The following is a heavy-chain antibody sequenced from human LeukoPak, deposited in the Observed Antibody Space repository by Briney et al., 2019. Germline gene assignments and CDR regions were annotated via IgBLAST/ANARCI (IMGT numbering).Heavy chain of an antibody. J-gene: IGHJ3*02. CDR2: IYTSGST. V-gene: IGHV4-61*02. Sequence: PSQTLSLTCTVSGGSISSGSYFWSWIRQPAGKGLEWIGRIYTSGSTNYNPSLKSRVTISVDTSKNQFSLKLSSVTAADTAVYYCARDPYSSSWYSYAFDIWGQGTMVTVSS. CDR3: ARDPYSSSWYSYAFDI. D-gene: IGHD6-13*01. CDR1: GGSISSGSYF.